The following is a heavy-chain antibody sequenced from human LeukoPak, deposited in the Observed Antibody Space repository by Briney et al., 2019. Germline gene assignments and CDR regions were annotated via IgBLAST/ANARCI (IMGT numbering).Heavy chain of an antibody. CDR1: GFTFSSYA. Sequence: GGSLRLSCAASGFTFSSYAMSWVHQAPGKGLEWVSAISDNGGSTNYADSVKGRFTTFRDNSKNTLYLQMNSLRAEDTAVYYCAKDAYYYGSGWWGQGTLVTVSS. V-gene: IGHV3-23*01. CDR3: AKDAYYYGSGW. J-gene: IGHJ4*02. CDR2: ISDNGGST. D-gene: IGHD3-10*01.